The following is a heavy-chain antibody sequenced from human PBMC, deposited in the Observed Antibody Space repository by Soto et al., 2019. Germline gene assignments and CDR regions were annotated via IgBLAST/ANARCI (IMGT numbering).Heavy chain of an antibody. CDR2: ISGSGDST. CDR3: AKGSSASARESPGS. D-gene: IGHD3-10*01. Sequence: EVQLLESGGGLVQPGGSLRLACAASGFTFNNYAMTWVRQAPGRGLEWVSAISGSGDSTFYADSLKGRFTISRDNSKDTLCLRMNSLRADATAVYYWAKGSSASARESPGSWGQGTLVTVSS. V-gene: IGHV3-23*01. J-gene: IGHJ4*02. CDR1: GFTFNNYA.